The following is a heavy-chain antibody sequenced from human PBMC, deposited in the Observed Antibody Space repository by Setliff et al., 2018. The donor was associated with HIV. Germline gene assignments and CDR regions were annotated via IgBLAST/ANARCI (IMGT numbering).Heavy chain of an antibody. CDR3: AREREWLFNNWFDP. V-gene: IGHV3-48*03. D-gene: IGHD3-3*01. Sequence: PGGSLRLSCAASRFTFRSYEMNWVRQAPGKGLEWVSHIGSSGNTINYADSVEGRFTVSRDNAKNSLYLQMNSLRAEDTAVYYCAREREWLFNNWFDPWGQGTLVTVS. CDR1: RFTFRSYE. J-gene: IGHJ5*02. CDR2: IGSSGNTI.